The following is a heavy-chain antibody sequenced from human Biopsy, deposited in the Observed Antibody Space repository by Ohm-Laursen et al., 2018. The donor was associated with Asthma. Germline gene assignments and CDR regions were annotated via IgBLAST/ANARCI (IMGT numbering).Heavy chain of an antibody. D-gene: IGHD6-19*01. Sequence: SSVKVSCTAPGGTFSNFAISWVRQAPGQGLEWLGGIMTVFGTTNYAQKFQGRVTITADESTSTAYMEVTSLRSEDTAIYYCARCQVGYSSGWSLLLKKIYYSGMDVWGQGTAVTVSS. CDR3: ARCQVGYSSGWSLLLKKIYYSGMDV. J-gene: IGHJ6*02. V-gene: IGHV1-69*01. CDR1: GGTFSNFA. CDR2: IMTVFGTT.